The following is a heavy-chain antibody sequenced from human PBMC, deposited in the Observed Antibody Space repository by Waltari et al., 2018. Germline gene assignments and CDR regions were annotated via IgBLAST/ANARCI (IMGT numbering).Heavy chain of an antibody. J-gene: IGHJ4*02. CDR3: AEGSGDGSTEYFDY. CDR2: ISGVGAAT. D-gene: IGHD6-19*01. V-gene: IGHV3-23*01. Sequence: EVQLLESGGGLVQRGGSLRLSCAVSGFTFSSSAVSWVRQAPGKGREWVSTISGVGAATYYADSVKVRFTISRDISKNTVYLHMNSLRAEDTAVYFCAEGSGDGSTEYFDYWGQGTLVTVSS. CDR1: GFTFSSSA.